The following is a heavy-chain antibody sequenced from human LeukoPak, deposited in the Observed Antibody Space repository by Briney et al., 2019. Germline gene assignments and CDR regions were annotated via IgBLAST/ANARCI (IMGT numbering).Heavy chain of an antibody. D-gene: IGHD4-11*01. Sequence: SQTLSLTCTVSGGSISSGSYSWSWIRQPAGKGLEWIGRIYTSGSTNYNPSLKSRVTISVDTSKNQFSLKLSSVTAADTAVYYCARDLRLFYSDYGTQYWYFDLWGRGTLVTVSS. CDR3: ARDLRLFYSDYGTQYWYFDL. V-gene: IGHV4-61*02. CDR1: GGSISSGSYS. CDR2: IYTSGST. J-gene: IGHJ2*01.